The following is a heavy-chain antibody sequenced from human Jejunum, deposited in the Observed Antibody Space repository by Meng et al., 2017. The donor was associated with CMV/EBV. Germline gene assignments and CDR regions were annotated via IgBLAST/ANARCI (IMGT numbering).Heavy chain of an antibody. CDR1: GGSISSGDYF. D-gene: IGHD3-22*01. V-gene: IGHV4-30-4*08. CDR3: ATRTPESGGYYYGVFDY. Sequence: GQLQGAGPGLVKPSQTLSLTCTVSGGSISSGDYFWSWIRQPPGKGLEWIGYIYYSGSTYYNPSLKSRVTISVDMSKNQFSLKLNSVTAADTAVYYCATRTPESGGYYYGVFDYWGQGTLVTVSS. J-gene: IGHJ4*02. CDR2: IYYSGST.